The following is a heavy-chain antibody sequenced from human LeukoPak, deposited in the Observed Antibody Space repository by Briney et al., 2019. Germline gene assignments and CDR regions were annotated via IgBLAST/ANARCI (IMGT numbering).Heavy chain of an antibody. CDR1: GFTFTSYS. Sequence: PGGSLRLSCAASGFTFTSYSMNWVRQAPGKGLEWVSTISGGGGSTYYADSVKGRFTISRDISKNTLYLQMNSLRAEDTAVYYCAKGSSSGWYGDWDYWGQGTLVTVSS. CDR3: AKGSSSGWYGDWDY. D-gene: IGHD6-19*01. J-gene: IGHJ4*02. CDR2: ISGGGGST. V-gene: IGHV3-23*01.